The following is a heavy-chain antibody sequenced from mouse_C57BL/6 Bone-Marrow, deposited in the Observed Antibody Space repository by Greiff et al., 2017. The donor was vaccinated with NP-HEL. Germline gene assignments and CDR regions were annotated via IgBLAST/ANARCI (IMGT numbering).Heavy chain of an antibody. Sequence: QVQLQQPGAELVKPGASVKLSCKASGYTFTSYWMHWVKQRPGQGLEWIGMIHPNSGSTNYNEKLKSKATLTVDKSSSTAYMQLSSLTSEDSAVYYCAREAYDYDGDYFDYWGQGTTLTVSS. D-gene: IGHD2-4*01. V-gene: IGHV1-64*01. CDR1: GYTFTSYW. J-gene: IGHJ2*01. CDR2: IHPNSGST. CDR3: AREAYDYDGDYFDY.